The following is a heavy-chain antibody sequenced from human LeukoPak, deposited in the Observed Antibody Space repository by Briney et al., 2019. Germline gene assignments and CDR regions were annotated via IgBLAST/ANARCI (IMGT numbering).Heavy chain of an antibody. CDR1: GFTFSSYG. CDR2: ISYDGSNK. V-gene: IGHV3-30*18. CDR3: AKSYTTYGDYGMDV. D-gene: IGHD4-17*01. Sequence: PGESLRLSCAASGFTFSSYGMHWVRQAPGKGLEWVAVISYDGSNKYYADSVKGRFTISRDNSKNTLYLQMNSLRAEDTAVYYCAKSYTTYGDYGMDVWGQGTTVTVSS. J-gene: IGHJ6*02.